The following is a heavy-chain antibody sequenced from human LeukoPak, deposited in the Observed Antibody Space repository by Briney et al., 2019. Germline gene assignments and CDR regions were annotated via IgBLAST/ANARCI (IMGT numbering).Heavy chain of an antibody. V-gene: IGHV1-24*01. CDR2: FDPEDGET. CDR3: ATASSYGAHYFDY. J-gene: IGHJ4*02. D-gene: IGHD4/OR15-4a*01. Sequence: ASVKVSCKASGSTFISYAISWVRQAPRKGLEWMGGFDPEDGETIYAQKFQGRVTMTEDTSTDTAYMELSSLRSEDTAVYYCATASSYGAHYFDYWGQGTLVTVSS. CDR1: GSTFISYA.